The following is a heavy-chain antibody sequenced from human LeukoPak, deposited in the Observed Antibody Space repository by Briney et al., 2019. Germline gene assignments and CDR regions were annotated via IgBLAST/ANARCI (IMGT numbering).Heavy chain of an antibody. V-gene: IGHV1-46*01. D-gene: IGHD2-21*02. CDR2: INPSGGST. Sequence: GASVKVSCKASGYTFTSYYMHWVRQAPGQGLEWMGIINPSGGSTSYAQKFQGRVTMTRDTSTSTVYMELSSLRSEDTAVYYCARAHSDDSGRGAFDIWGQGTMVTVSS. CDR3: ARAHSDDSGRGAFDI. CDR1: GYTFTSYY. J-gene: IGHJ3*02.